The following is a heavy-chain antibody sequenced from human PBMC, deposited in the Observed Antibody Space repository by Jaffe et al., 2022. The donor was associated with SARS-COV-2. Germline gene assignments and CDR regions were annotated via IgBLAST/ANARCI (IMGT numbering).Heavy chain of an antibody. CDR2: IYPGDSDT. J-gene: IGHJ4*02. D-gene: IGHD3-10*01. Sequence: EVQLVQSGAEVKKPGESLKISCKGSGYSFTSYWIGWVRQMPGKGLEWMGIIYPGDSDTRYSPSFQGQVTISGDKSITTAYLQWSSLKASDTAMYYCARGTMVRGVTRYFDYWGQGTLVTVSS. CDR1: GYSFTSYW. V-gene: IGHV5-51*01. CDR3: ARGTMVRGVTRYFDY.